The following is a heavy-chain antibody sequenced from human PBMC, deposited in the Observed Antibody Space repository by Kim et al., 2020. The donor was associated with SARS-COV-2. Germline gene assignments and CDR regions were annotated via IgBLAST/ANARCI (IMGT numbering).Heavy chain of an antibody. V-gene: IGHV3-21*01. CDR2: ISSSSSYI. D-gene: IGHD6-19*01. CDR3: AREKAGFNYYYGMDV. Sequence: GGSLRLSCAASGFTFSSYSMNWVRQAPGKGLEWVSSISSSSSYIYYADSVKGRFTISRDNAKNSLYLQMNSLRAEDTAVYYCAREKAGFNYYYGMDVWGQGTTGTVSS. CDR1: GFTFSSYS. J-gene: IGHJ6*02.